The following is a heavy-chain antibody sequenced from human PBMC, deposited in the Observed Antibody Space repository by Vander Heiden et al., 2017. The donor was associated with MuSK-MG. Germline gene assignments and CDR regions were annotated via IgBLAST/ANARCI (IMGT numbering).Heavy chain of an antibody. V-gene: IGHV3-30*04. CDR1: GFTFSSYA. Sequence: QVQLVESGGGVVQPGGSLRLSCAASGFTFSSYAMHWVRQAPGKGLEWVAVISYDGSNKYYADSVKGRFTISRDNSKNTLYLQMNSLRAEDTAVYYCAREGHTGDFDYWGQGTLVTVSS. J-gene: IGHJ4*02. CDR2: ISYDGSNK. CDR3: AREGHTGDFDY. D-gene: IGHD2-2*02.